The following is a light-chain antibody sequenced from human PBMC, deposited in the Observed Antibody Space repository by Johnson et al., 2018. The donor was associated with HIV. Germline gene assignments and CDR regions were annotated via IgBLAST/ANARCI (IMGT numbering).Light chain of an antibody. CDR2: DNN. Sequence: QSVLTQPPSVSAAPGQKVTISCSGSNSNIGNNYVSWYQQFPGTAPKLLIYDNNKRPSGIPDRFSGSKFGTSATLGITGLQTGDEADYYCGTWDSSLSAYVFGTGTKVTVL. CDR1: NSNIGNNY. V-gene: IGLV1-51*01. J-gene: IGLJ1*01. CDR3: GTWDSSLSAYV.